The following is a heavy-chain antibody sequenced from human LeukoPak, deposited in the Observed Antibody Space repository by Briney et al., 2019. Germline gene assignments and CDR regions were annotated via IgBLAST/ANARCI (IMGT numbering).Heavy chain of an antibody. CDR3: ARIPMGAMNAFDI. J-gene: IGHJ3*02. V-gene: IGHV2-70*11. D-gene: IGHD2-2*01. Sequence: SGPALVKPTQTLTLTCTFSGFSLSTSGMCVSWIRQPPGKALEWLARIDWDDDKYYSISLKTRLTISKDTSKNQVVLTMTNMDPVDTATYYCARIPMGAMNAFDIWGQGTMVTVSS. CDR2: IDWDDDK. CDR1: GFSLSTSGMC.